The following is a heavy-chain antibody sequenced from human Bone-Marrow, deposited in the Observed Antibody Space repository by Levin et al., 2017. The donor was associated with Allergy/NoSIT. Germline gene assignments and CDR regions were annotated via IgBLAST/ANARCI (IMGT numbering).Heavy chain of an antibody. Sequence: ETLSLTCAASGFTFSSYAMGWVRQAPGKGLEWVSAISGGGGSTYYADSVKGRFTISRDNSKNTLYLQMNSLRAEDTAVYYCAKVCPPQHGLSFDYWGQGTLVTVSS. D-gene: IGHD3-16*02. CDR1: GFTFSSYA. V-gene: IGHV3-23*01. CDR3: AKVCPPQHGLSFDY. J-gene: IGHJ4*02. CDR2: ISGGGGST.